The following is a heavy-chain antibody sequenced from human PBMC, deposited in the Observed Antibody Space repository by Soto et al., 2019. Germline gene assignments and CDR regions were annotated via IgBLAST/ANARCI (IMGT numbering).Heavy chain of an antibody. D-gene: IGHD3-16*01. CDR2: IIPIFGTA. CDR1: GGTFSSYA. V-gene: IGHV1-69*01. J-gene: IGHJ6*02. Sequence: QVQLVQSGAEVKKPGSSVKVSCKASGGTFSSYAISWVRQAPGQGLEWMGGIIPIFGTANYAQQFQGRVMITADESTSTAYMELSSLRSEDTTAYYCAGNPKVGQGYYYYGMDVWGQGTTVTVSS. CDR3: AGNPKVGQGYYYYGMDV.